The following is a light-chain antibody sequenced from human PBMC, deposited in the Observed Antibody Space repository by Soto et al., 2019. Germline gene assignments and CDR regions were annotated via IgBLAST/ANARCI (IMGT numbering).Light chain of an antibody. V-gene: IGKV3-15*01. CDR3: QQHKIWPLT. CDR2: GAS. Sequence: EIVMTQSPSTLSVSPGEGATVSCRASQSVSSNFAWYQQKPGQAPRLLIYGASSRATGIPVRFSGSGSGTEFTLTISSLQSGDFAVYYCQQHKIWPLTFGGGTKVDIK. J-gene: IGKJ4*01. CDR1: QSVSSN.